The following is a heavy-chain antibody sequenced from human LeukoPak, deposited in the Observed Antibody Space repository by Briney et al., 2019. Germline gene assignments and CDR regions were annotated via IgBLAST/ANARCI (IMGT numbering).Heavy chain of an antibody. V-gene: IGHV4-4*07. CDR3: ARDPPADIMDV. J-gene: IGHJ6*03. Sequence: SETLSLSCAVSGGSISSYYRSGIRQPAGKGLEWIGRIYTSGITNYNPSLKSRVTMPVHPYKHKFSLKLSSVTAPDTALYYCARDPPADIMDVWGKGTTVTVSS. D-gene: IGHD2-2*01. CDR2: IYTSGIT. CDR1: GGSISSYY.